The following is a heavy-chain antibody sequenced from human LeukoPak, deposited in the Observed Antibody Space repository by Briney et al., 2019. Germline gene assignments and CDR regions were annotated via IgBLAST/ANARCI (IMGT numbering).Heavy chain of an antibody. CDR1: GFTFSSYW. D-gene: IGHD4-17*01. CDR3: AREGPYGDYTFDY. Sequence: GGSLRLSCAASGFTFSSYWMSRVRQAPGKGLEWVANIKQDGSEKYYVDSVKGRFTISRDNAKNSLYLQMNSLRAEDTAVYYCAREGPYGDYTFDYWGQGTLVTVSS. V-gene: IGHV3-7*01. J-gene: IGHJ4*02. CDR2: IKQDGSEK.